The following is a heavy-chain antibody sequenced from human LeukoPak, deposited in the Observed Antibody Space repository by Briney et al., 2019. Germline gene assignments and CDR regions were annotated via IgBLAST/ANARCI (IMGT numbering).Heavy chain of an antibody. J-gene: IGHJ4*02. D-gene: IGHD6-13*01. Sequence: RPSETLSLTCTVSGYSISSGYYWGWIRQSPGKGLEWIASIYHSGNTYYNPSLKSRVTISVDTSKNQFSLKLSSVTAADTAVYYCARPDTGYSSSYYADWGQGTLVTVSS. CDR1: GYSISSGYY. V-gene: IGHV4-38-2*02. CDR3: ARPDTGYSSSYYAD. CDR2: IYHSGNT.